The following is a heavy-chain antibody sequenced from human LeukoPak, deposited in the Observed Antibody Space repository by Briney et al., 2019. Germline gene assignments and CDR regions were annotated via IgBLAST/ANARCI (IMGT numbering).Heavy chain of an antibody. D-gene: IGHD5-12*01. CDR2: INHSGST. CDR3: ATETPKDIVATEHFDY. Sequence: SETLSLTCAVYGGSFSGYYWSWIRQPPGKGLEWIGEINHSGSTNYNPSLKSRVTISVDTSKNQFSLKLSSVTAADTAVYYCATETPKDIVATEHFDYWGQGTLVTVSS. V-gene: IGHV4-34*01. CDR1: GGSFSGYY. J-gene: IGHJ4*02.